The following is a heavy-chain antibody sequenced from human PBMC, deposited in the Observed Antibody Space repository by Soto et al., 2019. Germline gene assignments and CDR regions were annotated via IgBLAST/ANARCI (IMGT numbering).Heavy chain of an antibody. J-gene: IGHJ4*02. CDR3: PRRLHWAKLGY. V-gene: IGHV4-30-4*08. CDR2: IHYSGTI. CDR1: GGSTSSGDYY. D-gene: IGHD3-16*01. Sequence: QVQLQESGPGLVKPSQTLSLTCIVSGGSTSSGDYYRSWIRQSPGKGLEWIGSIHYSGTIYYNPSLRSRPIMSVDTSNFQFSLKLSSVTAADSAVYYGPRRLHWAKLGYWGQGTLVTVSS.